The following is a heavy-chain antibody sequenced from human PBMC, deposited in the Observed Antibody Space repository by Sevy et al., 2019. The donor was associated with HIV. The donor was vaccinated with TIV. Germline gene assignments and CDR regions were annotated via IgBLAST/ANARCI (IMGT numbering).Heavy chain of an antibody. CDR1: GFTFSHYA. Sequence: GGSLRLSCAASGFTFSHYAMHWIRQAPGKGLEWVAAISFDGASRNYADSVRGRFTISRDDSKNTVYLHRRGLRSEDTAVYFCANDHAVTTEWVVFDSWGQGTLVTVSS. J-gene: IGHJ4*02. D-gene: IGHD4-17*01. CDR2: ISFDGASR. CDR3: ANDHAVTTEWVVFDS. V-gene: IGHV3-30*18.